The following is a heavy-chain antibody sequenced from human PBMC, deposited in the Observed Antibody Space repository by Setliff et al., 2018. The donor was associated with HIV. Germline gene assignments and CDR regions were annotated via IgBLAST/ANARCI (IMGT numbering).Heavy chain of an antibody. Sequence: SETLSLTCTVSGGSISSGTYYWSWIRQPAGKGLEWIGHISTSGRTNYNPSLMRRLTISVDTSKHQFSLKLSSVTAADTAVYHCARADNYYYDSGAFKSGLDAFDIWGQGTMVTVSS. CDR2: ISTSGRT. J-gene: IGHJ3*02. V-gene: IGHV4-61*09. CDR3: ARADNYYYDSGAFKSGLDAFDI. CDR1: GGSISSGTYY. D-gene: IGHD3-22*01.